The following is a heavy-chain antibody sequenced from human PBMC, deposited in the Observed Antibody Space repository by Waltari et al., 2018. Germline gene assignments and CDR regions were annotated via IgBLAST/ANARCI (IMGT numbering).Heavy chain of an antibody. V-gene: IGHV4-39*01. D-gene: IGHD1-26*01. J-gene: IGHJ4*02. Sequence: VQLLESGGGLVQPGGSLRLSCAASGFTFSSYAMSWVRQAPGKGLEWIGSLYYSGSTYYSPALKGRVTISVDTSKNQFSLKLSSVTAADTAVYYCARREWEQRYYFDYWGQGTLVTVSS. CDR2: LYYSGST. CDR1: GFTFSSYA. CDR3: ARREWEQRYYFDY.